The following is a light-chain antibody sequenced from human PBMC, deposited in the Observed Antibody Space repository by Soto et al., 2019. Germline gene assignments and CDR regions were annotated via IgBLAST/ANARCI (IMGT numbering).Light chain of an antibody. J-gene: IGLJ1*01. CDR1: SSDLGDYDF. Sequence: QSVLTQPASVSASPGQSITISCTGTSSDLGDYDFVSWYQQLPGQAPKLIIYDVSDRPSRISNRFSGSKSGTTASLTISGLQAEDEADYFCSSYRSSSNSYVFGTGTRSPS. CDR3: SSYRSSSNSYV. CDR2: DVS. V-gene: IGLV2-14*01.